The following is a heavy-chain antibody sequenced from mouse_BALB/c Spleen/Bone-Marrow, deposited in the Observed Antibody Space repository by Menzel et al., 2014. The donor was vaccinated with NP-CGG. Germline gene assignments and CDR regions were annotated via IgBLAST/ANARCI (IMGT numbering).Heavy chain of an antibody. CDR2: ISTYYGDA. D-gene: IGHD1-2*01. CDR1: GYTFTDYA. CDR3: ARRGGFNAMDY. Sequence: VMLVESGAELVRPGVSVKISCRGSGYTFTDYAMHWVKQSHAKSLEWIGVISTYYGDASYNQKFKGKATMTVDKSSSTAYMELARLTSEDSAIYYCARRGGFNAMDYWGQGTSVTVSS. V-gene: IGHV1S137*01. J-gene: IGHJ4*01.